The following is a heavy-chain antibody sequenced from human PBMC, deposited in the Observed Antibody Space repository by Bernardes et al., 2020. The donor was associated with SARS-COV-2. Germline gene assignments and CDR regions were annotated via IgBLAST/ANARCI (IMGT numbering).Heavy chain of an antibody. CDR2: IYPGDSDT. Sequence: GASLKISCKGFGFTFINYWIGWVRRRPGKGLEWLGIIYPGDSDTRYSPSFQGQVTISVDRSISTAYLQWSSLKASDSAIYYCARQGKAYYYGMDVWGQGTTVTVSS. CDR3: ARQGKAYYYGMDV. V-gene: IGHV5-51*01. J-gene: IGHJ6*02. CDR1: GFTFINYW.